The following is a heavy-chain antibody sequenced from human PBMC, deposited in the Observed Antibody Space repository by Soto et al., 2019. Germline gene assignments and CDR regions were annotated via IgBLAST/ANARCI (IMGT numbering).Heavy chain of an antibody. J-gene: IGHJ6*02. D-gene: IGHD2-2*01. CDR1: GFTFSSYW. CDR3: ASNYCSSTSCYYGMDV. CDR2: IKQDGSEK. V-gene: IGHV3-7*01. Sequence: LRLSCAASGFTFSSYWMSWIRQAPGKGLEWVANIKQDGSEKYYVDSVKGRFTISRDNAKNSLYLQMNSLRAEDTAVYYCASNYCSSTSCYYGMDVWGQGTTVTDSS.